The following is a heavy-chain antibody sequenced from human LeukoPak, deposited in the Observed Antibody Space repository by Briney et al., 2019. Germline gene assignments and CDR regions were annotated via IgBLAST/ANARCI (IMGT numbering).Heavy chain of an antibody. CDR3: AADYGVLTY. CDR1: GGSFSGYY. V-gene: IGHV4-34*01. D-gene: IGHD4-17*01. J-gene: IGHJ4*02. Sequence: PSETLSLTCAVYGGSFSGYYWSWIRQPPGKGLEWIGEINHSGSTNYNPSLKSRVTISVDTSKNQFSLKLSSVTAADTAVYYCAADYGVLTYWGQGTLVTVSS. CDR2: INHSGST.